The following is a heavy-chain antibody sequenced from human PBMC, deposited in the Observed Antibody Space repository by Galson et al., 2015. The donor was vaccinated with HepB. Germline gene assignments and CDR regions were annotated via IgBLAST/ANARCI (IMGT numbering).Heavy chain of an antibody. Sequence: SLRLSCAASGFTFSSYSMNWVRQAPGKGLEWVSYISSSSSTIYYADSVKGRFTISRDNAKNSLYLQMNSLRAEDTAVYYCARGKNTITIFGVVISPFDYWGQGTLVTVSS. V-gene: IGHV3-48*01. CDR2: ISSSSSTI. D-gene: IGHD3-3*01. CDR1: GFTFSSYS. CDR3: ARGKNTITIFGVVISPFDY. J-gene: IGHJ4*02.